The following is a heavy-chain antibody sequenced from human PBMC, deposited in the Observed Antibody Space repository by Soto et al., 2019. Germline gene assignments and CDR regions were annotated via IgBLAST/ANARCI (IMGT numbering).Heavy chain of an antibody. Sequence: GGSLRLSCAASGFTFSSFGMHWVRQAPGKGLEWVAVISYDGSEKYHADSVKGRFTISRDNSKNTLYLQMNSLRAEDTAVYYCARKPETGTTVPFDYWGQGNLVTVSS. J-gene: IGHJ4*02. CDR3: ARKPETGTTVPFDY. CDR2: ISYDGSEK. D-gene: IGHD1-1*01. CDR1: GFTFSSFG. V-gene: IGHV3-30*03.